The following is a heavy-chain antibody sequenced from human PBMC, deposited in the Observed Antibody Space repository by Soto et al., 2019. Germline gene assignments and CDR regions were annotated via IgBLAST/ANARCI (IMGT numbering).Heavy chain of an antibody. V-gene: IGHV3-73*02. CDR1: GFTFSGSA. Sequence: EVQLVESGGGLVQPGGSLKLSCAASGFTFSGSAMHWVRQASGKGLEWVCRIRSKANSYATAYSASGEGRFTISRDDADNPANTLKNRLKSEDDAVSSLSPSAKVRGGNRYCCYDGIDVWGLGTMVTVSS. D-gene: IGHD3-10*01. CDR2: IRSKANSYAT. J-gene: IGHJ6*02. CDR3: SPSAKVRGGNRYCCYDGIDV.